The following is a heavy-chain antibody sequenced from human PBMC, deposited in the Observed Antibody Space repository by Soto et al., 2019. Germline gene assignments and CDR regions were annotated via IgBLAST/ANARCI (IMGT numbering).Heavy chain of an antibody. CDR2: ISYDGSNQ. D-gene: IGHD6-6*01. J-gene: IGHJ5*02. CDR3: ARPYSGSSGLDWFDP. Sequence: QVQLVESGGGVVQPGRSLRLSCAASGFTFSSYAMHWVRQAPGKWLEWVAVISYDGSNQYYADSVKGRFTISRDNYKNTLYLQMNSLRAEDTAVYYCARPYSGSSGLDWFDPWGQGTLVTVSS. CDR1: GFTFSSYA. V-gene: IGHV3-30-3*01.